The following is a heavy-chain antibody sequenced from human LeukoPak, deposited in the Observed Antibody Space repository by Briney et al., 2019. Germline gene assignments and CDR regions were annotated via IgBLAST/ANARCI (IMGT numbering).Heavy chain of an antibody. J-gene: IGHJ4*02. CDR2: TYYRSRWYY. V-gene: IGHV6-1*01. CDR1: GDSVSSNSAT. CDR3: ARDIKGGTANFDC. Sequence: SQTLSLTCDISGDSVSSNSATWNWIRQSPSRGLEWLGRTYYRSRWYYDYAVPVKGRITYNPHTSKNQVSLQLNSVNPEDTSVYFCARDIKGGTANFDCWGQGILVTVSS.